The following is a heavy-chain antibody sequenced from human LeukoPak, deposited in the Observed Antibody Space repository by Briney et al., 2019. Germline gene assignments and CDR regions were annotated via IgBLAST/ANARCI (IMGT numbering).Heavy chain of an antibody. CDR2: INHSGST. V-gene: IGHV4-34*01. CDR1: GGSFSGYY. Sequence: SETLSLTCAVYGGSFSGYYWSWIRQPPGKGLEWIGEINHSGSTNYSPSLKSRVTISVDTSKNQFSLKLSSVTAADTAVYYCARSVRLEWLFARGGYYYMDVWGKGTTVTVSS. D-gene: IGHD3-3*01. CDR3: ARSVRLEWLFARGGYYYMDV. J-gene: IGHJ6*03.